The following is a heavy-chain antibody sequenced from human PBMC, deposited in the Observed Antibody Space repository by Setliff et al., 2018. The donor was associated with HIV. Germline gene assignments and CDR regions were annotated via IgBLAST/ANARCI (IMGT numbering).Heavy chain of an antibody. D-gene: IGHD1-26*01. Sequence: PGGSLRLSCAASGFTFSDHYMDWVRQAPGKGLEWVGRTRNEANSYTTEYAASVKGRFTISRDDSKNSLYLQMNSLKTEDTAVYYCARVFSVGATRVSAFDIWGQGTMVTVSS. CDR1: GFTFSDHY. CDR3: ARVFSVGATRVSAFDI. J-gene: IGHJ3*02. CDR2: TRNEANSYTT. V-gene: IGHV3-72*01.